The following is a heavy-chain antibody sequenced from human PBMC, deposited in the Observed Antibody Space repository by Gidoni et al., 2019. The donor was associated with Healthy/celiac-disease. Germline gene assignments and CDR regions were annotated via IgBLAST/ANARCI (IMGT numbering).Heavy chain of an antibody. J-gene: IGHJ6*02. D-gene: IGHD6-19*01. V-gene: IGHV3-33*01. CDR1: GFTFSSYG. CDR3: AREILIAVAGGMDV. Sequence: QVQLVESGGGVVQPGRSLRLSCAASGFTFSSYGLHWVRQAPGKGLEWVAVIWYDGSNKYYADSVKGRFTISRDNSKNTLYLQMNSLRAEDTAVYYCAREILIAVAGGMDVWGQGTTVTVSS. CDR2: IWYDGSNK.